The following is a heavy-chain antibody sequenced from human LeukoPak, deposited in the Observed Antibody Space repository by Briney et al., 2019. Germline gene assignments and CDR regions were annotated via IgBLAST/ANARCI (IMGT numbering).Heavy chain of an antibody. J-gene: IGHJ4*02. CDR2: IYPGDSDT. Sequence: GESLKICCKGSGYSFTSYWIGWVRQMPGKGLEWMGIIYPGDSDTRYSPSFQGQVTISADKSISTAYLQWSSLKASDTAMYYCARRADSSSWTPWTSDFDYWGQGTLVTVSS. CDR1: GYSFTSYW. V-gene: IGHV5-51*01. CDR3: ARRADSSSWTPWTSDFDY. D-gene: IGHD6-13*01.